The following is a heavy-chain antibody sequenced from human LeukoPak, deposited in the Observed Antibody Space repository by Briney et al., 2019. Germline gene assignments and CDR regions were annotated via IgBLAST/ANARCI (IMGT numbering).Heavy chain of an antibody. CDR2: ITSGSST. D-gene: IGHD5-18*01. CDR1: GFTLSDYY. V-gene: IGHV3-69-1*01. J-gene: IGHJ6*03. Sequence: PGRSLRLSCAASGFTLSDYYMNWIRQTPGKGLEWVSYITSGSSTYYGDSVKGRVTISRDNAKNSLYLQMNSLTAEDTAVYYCARGGYRYDYYYYMDVWGKGTTVTVSS. CDR3: ARGGYRYDYYYYMDV.